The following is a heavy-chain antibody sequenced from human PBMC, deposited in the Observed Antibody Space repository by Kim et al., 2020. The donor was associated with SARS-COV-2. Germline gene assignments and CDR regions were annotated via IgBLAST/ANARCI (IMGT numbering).Heavy chain of an antibody. J-gene: IGHJ5*02. V-gene: IGHV1-24*01. CDR3: ATARPYGSGSRHHNWFDP. D-gene: IGHD3-10*01. CDR1: GYTLTELS. CDR2: FDPEDGET. Sequence: ASVKVSCKVSGYTLTELSMHWVRLAPGKGLEWMGGFDPEDGETIYAQKFQGRVTMTEDTSTDTAYMELSSLRSEDTAVYYCATARPYGSGSRHHNWFDPWGQGTLVTVSS.